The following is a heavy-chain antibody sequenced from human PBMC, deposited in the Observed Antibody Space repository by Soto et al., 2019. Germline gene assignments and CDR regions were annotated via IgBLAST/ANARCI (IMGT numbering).Heavy chain of an antibody. CDR2: SSAYNGKR. CDR1: GYDFTSYG. J-gene: IGHJ3*02. CDR3: ARGRIVASIHDAFEI. V-gene: IGHV1-18*01. D-gene: IGHD2-21*01. Sequence: QGQLLQSGDEVKKPGASVRVSCRASGYDFTSYGISWVRQAPGQGLEWVSGSSAYNGKRYTAQKFQGRVTMPQDTSTDAAHMELGDLTSADTAVYYCARGRIVASIHDAFEIWGQGTMVAVSS.